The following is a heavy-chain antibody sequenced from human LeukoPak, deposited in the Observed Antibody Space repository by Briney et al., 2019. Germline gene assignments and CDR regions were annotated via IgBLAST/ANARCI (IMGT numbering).Heavy chain of an antibody. D-gene: IGHD1-26*01. V-gene: IGHV1-69*06. J-gene: IGHJ5*02. CDR3: ATARFIAWERWFDP. Sequence: ASVKVSCKASGDTFSSYAISWVRQAPGQGLEWMGGIIPIFGTANYAQKFQGRVTMTEDTSTDTAYMELSSLRSEDTAVYYCATARFIAWERWFDPWGQGTLVTVSS. CDR2: IIPIFGTA. CDR1: GDTFSSYA.